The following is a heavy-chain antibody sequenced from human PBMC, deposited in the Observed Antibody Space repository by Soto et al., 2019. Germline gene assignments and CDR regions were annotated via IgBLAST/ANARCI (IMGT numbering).Heavy chain of an antibody. CDR2: IRREAYGGTT. D-gene: IGHD3-22*01. CDR3: TRVVDSSGYYRGYYYYYYGMDV. CDR1: GFTVGDNA. V-gene: IGHV3-49*04. J-gene: IGHJ6*02. Sequence: GFLTLSFTGSGFTVGDNAMSWVRQAPGEGLEWVGFIRREAYGGTTEYAASVKGRFTISRDDSKSIAYLQMDSLKSEDTAVYYCTRVVDSSGYYRGYYYYYYGMDVWGQGTTVTVSS.